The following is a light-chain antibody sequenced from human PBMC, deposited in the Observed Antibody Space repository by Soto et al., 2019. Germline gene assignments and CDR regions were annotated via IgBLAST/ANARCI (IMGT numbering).Light chain of an antibody. CDR2: SNN. V-gene: IGLV1-44*01. J-gene: IGLJ1*01. CDR3: SAWDNSLNGYV. CDR1: SSNIGSYT. Sequence: QSVLTQSPSASGTPGQRVTISCSGSSSNIGSYTVNWYQQLPGTAPKVLIHSNNQRPSGVPDRFSGSKSGTSASLAISGLQSEDEGDYYCSAWDNSLNGYVFGPGTKVTVL.